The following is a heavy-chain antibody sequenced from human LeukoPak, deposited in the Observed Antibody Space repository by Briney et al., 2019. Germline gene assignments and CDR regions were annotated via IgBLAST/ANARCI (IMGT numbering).Heavy chain of an antibody. J-gene: IGHJ4*02. CDR2: ISAYNVNT. D-gene: IGHD3-10*01. CDR3: ARGGSGSYIVY. Sequence: ASVKALCKASGYTFTSYDISWVRQAPGQGLEWMGWISAYNVNTNYAQNLQGRVTMTTDTSTSTAYMELRSLRSDDTAVYYCARGGSGSYIVYWGQGTLVTVSS. V-gene: IGHV1-18*01. CDR1: GYTFTSYD.